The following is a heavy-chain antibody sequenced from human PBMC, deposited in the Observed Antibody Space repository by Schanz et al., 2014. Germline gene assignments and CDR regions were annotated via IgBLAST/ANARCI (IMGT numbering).Heavy chain of an antibody. V-gene: IGHV3-23*01. CDR1: GFTVSSNH. CDR3: AKGMGYCSGGTCYDYYYYGLDV. CDR2: ISGSGGST. Sequence: EVQLLESGGGLVQPGGSLRLSCAVSGFTVSSNHMSWVRQAPGKGLEWVSVISGSGGSTYYADSVKGRFTISRDNSENTLYLQMNSLSADDTAVFYCAKGMGYCSGGTCYDYYYYGLDVWGQGTTVTVSS. J-gene: IGHJ6*02. D-gene: IGHD2-15*01.